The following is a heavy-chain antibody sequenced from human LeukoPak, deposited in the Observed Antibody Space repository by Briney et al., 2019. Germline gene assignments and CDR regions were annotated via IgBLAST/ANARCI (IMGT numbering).Heavy chain of an antibody. CDR2: IGGSGGRT. D-gene: IGHD5-12*01. Sequence: PGGSLRLSCAASGFAFSRNAMSWVRQAPGKGLEWVSSIGGSGGRTYYADSVKGRFTISRDTSKNTLYLQMNSLRAEDAAVYYCAKYRGYGDSYDSWGQGTPVTVSS. CDR1: GFAFSRNA. CDR3: AKYRGYGDSYDS. V-gene: IGHV3-23*01. J-gene: IGHJ4*02.